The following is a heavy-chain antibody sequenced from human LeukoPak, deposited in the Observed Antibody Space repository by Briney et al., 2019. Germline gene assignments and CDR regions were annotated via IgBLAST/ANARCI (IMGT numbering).Heavy chain of an antibody. V-gene: IGHV4-39*07. J-gene: IGHJ6*02. Sequence: PSETLSLTCTVFGDSVSSSNYYWAWFRQPPGKGLEWIGEINHSGSTNYNPSLKSRVTISVDTSKNQFSLKLSTVTAADTAVYYCARASPIYCSGGSCYYYYYYGMDVWGQGTTVTVSS. CDR2: INHSGST. CDR1: GDSVSSSNYY. CDR3: ARASPIYCSGGSCYYYYYYGMDV. D-gene: IGHD2-15*01.